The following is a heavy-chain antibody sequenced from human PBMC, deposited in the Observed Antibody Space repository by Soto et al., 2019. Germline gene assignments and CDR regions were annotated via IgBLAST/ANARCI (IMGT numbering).Heavy chain of an antibody. J-gene: IGHJ5*02. D-gene: IGHD2-21*02. Sequence: SETLSLTCAVYGGSFSGYYWSWIRQPPGKGLGWIGEINHSGSTNYNPSLKSRVTISVDTSKNQFSLKLSSVTAADTAVYYCARVKIVVVTAIRKYNWFDPWGQGTLVTVSS. V-gene: IGHV4-34*01. CDR2: INHSGST. CDR1: GGSFSGYY. CDR3: ARVKIVVVTAIRKYNWFDP.